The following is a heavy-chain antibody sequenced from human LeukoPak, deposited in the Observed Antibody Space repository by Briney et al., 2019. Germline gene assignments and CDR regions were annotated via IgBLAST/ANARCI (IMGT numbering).Heavy chain of an antibody. J-gene: IGHJ4*02. CDR1: GFTFSSYA. CDR2: ISGSGDSA. V-gene: IGHV3-23*01. Sequence: GGSLRLSCAASGFTFSSYAMSWVRQAPGEGLEWVSTISGSGDSAYYTDSVKGRFTIARDNSKNTLDLQMNSLRAEDTAVYYCTKLPGLAAAGTNYFDYWGEGSLVTVSS. D-gene: IGHD6-13*01. CDR3: TKLPGLAAAGTNYFDY.